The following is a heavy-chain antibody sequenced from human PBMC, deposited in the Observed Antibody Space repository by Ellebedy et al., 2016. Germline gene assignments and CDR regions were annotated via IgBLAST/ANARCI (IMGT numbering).Heavy chain of an antibody. CDR1: GGSFSGYY. Sequence: SETLSLTXAVYGGSFSGYYWSWIRQPPGKGLEWIGEINHSGSTNYNPSLKSRVTISVDTSKNQFSLKLSSVTAADTAVYYCARTDPYCSGGSCYYKMYYYYYYMDVWGKGTTVTVSS. CDR2: INHSGST. CDR3: ARTDPYCSGGSCYYKMYYYYYYMDV. V-gene: IGHV4-34*01. J-gene: IGHJ6*03. D-gene: IGHD2-15*01.